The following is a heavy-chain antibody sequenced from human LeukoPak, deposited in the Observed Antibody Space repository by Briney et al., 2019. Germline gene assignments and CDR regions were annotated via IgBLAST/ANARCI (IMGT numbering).Heavy chain of an antibody. V-gene: IGHV4-59*08. CDR1: GGSISSYY. J-gene: IGHJ5*01. CDR3: ARSIAAPGRWFDS. Sequence: SKTLSLTCTVSGGSISSYYWSWIRQPPGKGLEWIGYIYYSGGTNYNPSLKSRVTISVDTSKNQFSLKLSSVTAADTALYYCARSIAAPGRWFDSWGQGTLVTVSS. D-gene: IGHD6-13*01. CDR2: IYYSGGT.